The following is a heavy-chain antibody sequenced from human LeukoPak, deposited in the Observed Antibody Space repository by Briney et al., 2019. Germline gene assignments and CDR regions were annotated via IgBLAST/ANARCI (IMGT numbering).Heavy chain of an antibody. CDR1: GGSISSSSYY. CDR3: ARRPYYDILTGRFGELFPFDY. D-gene: IGHD3-9*01. V-gene: IGHV4-39*01. CDR2: IYYSGST. Sequence: SETLSLTCTVSGGSISSSSYYWGWIRQPPGKGLEWIGSIYYSGSTYYNPSLKSRVTISVDTSKNQFSLKLSSVTAADTAVYYCARRPYYDILTGRFGELFPFDYWGQGTLATVSS. J-gene: IGHJ4*02.